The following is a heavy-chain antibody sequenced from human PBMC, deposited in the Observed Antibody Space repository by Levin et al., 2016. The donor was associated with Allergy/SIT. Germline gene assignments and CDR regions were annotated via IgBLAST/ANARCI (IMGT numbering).Heavy chain of an antibody. D-gene: IGHD2-21*01. CDR2: INVDGSEK. CDR1: KFNFKSGW. V-gene: IGHV3-7*03. J-gene: IGHJ4*02. CDR3: AEDPRGVII. Sequence: GGSLRLSCEDSKFNFKSGWMTWVRQPPGRGLEYLAYINVDGSEKSYVDSVRGRFTISRDNTKKSLYLQMDSLRSEDTAMYYCAEDPRGVIIWGQGTLVTVSS.